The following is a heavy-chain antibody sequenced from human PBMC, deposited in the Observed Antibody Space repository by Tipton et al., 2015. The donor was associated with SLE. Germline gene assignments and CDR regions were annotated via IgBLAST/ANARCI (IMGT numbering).Heavy chain of an antibody. CDR3: ARIDGAYDQFYLDY. Sequence: LRLSCTVSGVSVSDHYWTWIRQPPGKGLEWLSYVFYSDPSNFNRAHYDPSLKSRVTMSVDTSKNQFSLKLGSVTAADTAVYYCARIDGAYDQFYLDYWGQGILVTVSS. CDR2: VFYSDPSNFNRA. CDR1: GVSVSDHY. V-gene: IGHV4-59*02. D-gene: IGHD4-17*01. J-gene: IGHJ4*02.